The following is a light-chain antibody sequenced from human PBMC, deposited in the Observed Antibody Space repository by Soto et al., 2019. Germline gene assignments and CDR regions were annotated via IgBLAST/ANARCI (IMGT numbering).Light chain of an antibody. J-gene: IGKJ1*01. CDR1: QSISAW. V-gene: IGKV1-5*01. Sequence: DIQMTQSPSTLSATAVDRVTITCRASQSISAWLACYQQKPGKAPKLLIYDASSLESGVPSRFSGSGSGTEFTLTISSLQPDDFATYYCQQYNSYSPWTFGQGTKVDI. CDR2: DAS. CDR3: QQYNSYSPWT.